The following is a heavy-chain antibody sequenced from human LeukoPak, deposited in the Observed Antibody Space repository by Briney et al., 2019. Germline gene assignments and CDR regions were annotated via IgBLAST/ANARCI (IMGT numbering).Heavy chain of an antibody. D-gene: IGHD6-6*01. CDR2: ISSSSSYI. J-gene: IGHJ5*02. CDR3: ARDLYSSSNWFDP. V-gene: IGHV3-21*04. CDR1: GFTFSSYS. Sequence: GGSLRLSCAASGFTFSSYSMNWVRQAPGKGLEWVSSISSSSSYIYYADSVKGRFTISRDNAKNSLYLQMNSLRAEDTALYYCARDLYSSSNWFDPWGQGTLVTVSS.